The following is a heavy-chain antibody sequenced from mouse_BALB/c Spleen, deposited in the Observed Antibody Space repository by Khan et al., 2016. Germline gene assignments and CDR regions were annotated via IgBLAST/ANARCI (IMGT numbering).Heavy chain of an antibody. CDR1: GYTFTNYG. J-gene: IGHJ3*01. D-gene: IGHD1-1*01. V-gene: IGHV9-3-1*01. CDR3: ARPDYGGSRGFAY. CDR2: INTYTGEP. Sequence: QIQLVQSGPELKKPGETVRISCKASGYTFTNYGMNWVKQAPGKGLKWMGWINTYTGEPTYADDFKGRFAFSLETSASTAYLQINNLKNEDTATXFCARPDYGGSRGFAYWGQGTLVTVSA.